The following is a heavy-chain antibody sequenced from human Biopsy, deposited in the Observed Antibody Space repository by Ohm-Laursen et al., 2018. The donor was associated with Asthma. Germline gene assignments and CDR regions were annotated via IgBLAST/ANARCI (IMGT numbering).Heavy chain of an antibody. D-gene: IGHD5-12*01. Sequence: SETLSLTCTVSGGSISNSNYYWGWIRQPPGKGLEWIGEINHRGSTNYNPSLKSRVTLSVDTSKNQFSVKLSSVTAADTAVYYCAKRRGYSGHDNDYWGQGTLVIVSS. CDR1: GGSISNSNYY. CDR2: INHRGST. J-gene: IGHJ4*02. CDR3: AKRRGYSGHDNDY. V-gene: IGHV4-39*07.